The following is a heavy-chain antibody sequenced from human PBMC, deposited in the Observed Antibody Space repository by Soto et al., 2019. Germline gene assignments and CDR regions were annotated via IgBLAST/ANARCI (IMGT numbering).Heavy chain of an antibody. CDR3: ARVSIMVRGVGNWFDP. D-gene: IGHD3-10*01. CDR1: GGSISSGDYY. J-gene: IGHJ5*02. CDR2: IYYSGST. V-gene: IGHV4-30-4*01. Sequence: PSETLSLTCTVSGGSISSGDYYWSWIRQPPGKGLEWIGYIYYSGSTYYNPSLKSRVTISVDTSKNQFSLKLSSVTAADTAVYYCARVSIMVRGVGNWFDPWGQGTLVTVSS.